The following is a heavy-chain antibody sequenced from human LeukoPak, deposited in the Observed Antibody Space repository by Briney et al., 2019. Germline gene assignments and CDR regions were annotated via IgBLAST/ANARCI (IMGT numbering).Heavy chain of an antibody. V-gene: IGHV4-30-2*01. D-gene: IGHD3-9*01. CDR1: GGSISSDDYF. Sequence: PSETLSLTCAVSGGSISSDDYFWSWIRQPPGKGLEWIRYIYRRGSTSYNPSLKSRVTISLDKSRNQFSLNLSSVTAADTAVYYCARAPYDILTGYFLFDSWGQGTLVTVSS. CDR2: IYRRGST. CDR3: ARAPYDILTGYFLFDS. J-gene: IGHJ4*02.